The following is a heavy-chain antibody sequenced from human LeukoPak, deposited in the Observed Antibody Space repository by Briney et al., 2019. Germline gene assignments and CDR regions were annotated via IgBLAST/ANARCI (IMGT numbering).Heavy chain of an antibody. CDR1: GATVSSNY. CDR2: IYSGGAT. V-gene: IGHV3-66*01. D-gene: IGHD3-10*01. CDR3: ARDFSGY. Sequence: GGSLRLSCVVSGATVSSNYMSWVRQAPGKGLEWVSVIYSGGATYYADSVKGRFTISRDISQNTLYLQMNDLRAEGTAVYYCARDFSGYWGQGTLVTVSS. J-gene: IGHJ4*01.